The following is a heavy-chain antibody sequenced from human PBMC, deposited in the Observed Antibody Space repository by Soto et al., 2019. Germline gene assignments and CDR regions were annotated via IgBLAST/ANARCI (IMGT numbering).Heavy chain of an antibody. CDR3: ARVSWESRYCSSTSCYLGNWFDP. D-gene: IGHD2-2*01. J-gene: IGHJ5*02. V-gene: IGHV1-18*01. CDR1: GYTFTSYG. CDR2: ISAYNGNT. Sequence: QVQLVQSGAEVKKPGASVKVSCKASGYTFTSYGISWVRQAPGQGLEWMGWISAYNGNTNYAQKLQGRVTMTTDTSTSTAYMELRSPRSDDTAVYYCARVSWESRYCSSTSCYLGNWFDPWGQGTLVTVSS.